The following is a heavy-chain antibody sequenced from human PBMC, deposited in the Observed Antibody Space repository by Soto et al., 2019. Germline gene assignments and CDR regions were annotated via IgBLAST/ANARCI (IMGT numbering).Heavy chain of an antibody. CDR3: ATKNSDYGSGTYSY. J-gene: IGHJ4*02. CDR1: GYTFTDYQ. Sequence: QVQLMQSGAEVKKPGASVKVSCKASGYTFTDYQIHWVRQAPGQGLEWMGWINPNSGDTNFAEKFQGWVTMTRDVSISTAYLELGSLKSDDTAVYYCATKNSDYGSGTYSYWGQGTLVTVSS. CDR2: INPNSGDT. V-gene: IGHV1-2*04. D-gene: IGHD3-10*01.